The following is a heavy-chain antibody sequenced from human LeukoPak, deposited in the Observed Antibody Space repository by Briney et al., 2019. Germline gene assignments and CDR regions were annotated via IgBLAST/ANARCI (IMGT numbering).Heavy chain of an antibody. V-gene: IGHV4-59*01. CDR2: IYYSGST. Sequence: SETLPLTCTVSGGSISSYYWSWIRQPPGKGLEWIGYIYYSGSTNYNPSLKSRVTISVDTSKNRFSLKLSSVTAADTAVYYCARAPTQYYYGSGSYYNYNWFDPWGQGTLVTVSS. J-gene: IGHJ5*02. D-gene: IGHD3-10*01. CDR3: ARAPTQYYYGSGSYYNYNWFDP. CDR1: GGSISSYY.